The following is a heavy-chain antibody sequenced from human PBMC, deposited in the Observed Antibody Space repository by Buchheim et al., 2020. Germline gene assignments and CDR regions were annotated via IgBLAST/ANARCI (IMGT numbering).Heavy chain of an antibody. CDR2: IKQDGSEK. CDR1: GLTFNNYW. J-gene: IGHJ4*02. CDR3: ARESEYSSSIDY. D-gene: IGHD6-13*01. Sequence: EVQLVESGGGLVQPGGSLRLSCAASGLTFNNYWMSWVRQAPGKGLEWVANIKQDGSEKYYVDSVKGRFTISRDNAKNSLYLQMNSLRAEDTAVYYCARESEYSSSIDYWGQGTL. V-gene: IGHV3-7*01.